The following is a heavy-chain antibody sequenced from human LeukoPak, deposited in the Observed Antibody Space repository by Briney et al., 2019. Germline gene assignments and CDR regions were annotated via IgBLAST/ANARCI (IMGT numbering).Heavy chain of an antibody. CDR2: IYTTGNT. CDR3: ARGALLWFGDRMEYYFDY. D-gene: IGHD3-10*01. CDR1: GDSLTSGFYY. J-gene: IGHJ4*02. V-gene: IGHV4-61*02. Sequence: SETLSLTCTVSGDSLTSGFYYWTWIRQPAGKGLEWIGRIYTTGNTNYNPSLKSRITISVDTSKNQFSLKLSSVTAADTAVYYCARGALLWFGDRMEYYFDYWGQGTLLTVSS.